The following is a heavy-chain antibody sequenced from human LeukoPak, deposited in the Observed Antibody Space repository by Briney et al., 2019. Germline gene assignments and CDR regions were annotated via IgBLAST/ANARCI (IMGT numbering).Heavy chain of an antibody. Sequence: SETLSLTCTVSGGSISSYYWSWIRQPAGKGLEWIGRIYTSGSTNYNPSLKSRVTMSVDTSKNQFSLKLSSVTAADTAVYYCARTYYYGSGTVIDYWGQGTLVTVSS. J-gene: IGHJ4*02. V-gene: IGHV4-4*07. CDR2: IYTSGST. D-gene: IGHD3-10*01. CDR1: GGSISSYY. CDR3: ARTYYYGSGTVIDY.